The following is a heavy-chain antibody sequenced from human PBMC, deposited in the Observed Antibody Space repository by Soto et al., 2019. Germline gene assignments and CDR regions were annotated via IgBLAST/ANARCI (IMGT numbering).Heavy chain of an antibody. J-gene: IGHJ6*03. CDR1: GFTFSNAW. CDR2: IKSKTDGGTT. V-gene: IGHV3-15*01. CDR3: TTARSYYYYMDV. Sequence: GGSLRLSCAASGFTFSNAWMSWVRQAPGKGLEWVGRIKSKTDGGTTDYAAPVKGRFTISRDDSKNTLYLQMNSLKTEDTAVYYCTTARSYYYYMDVWGKGTTVTVSS.